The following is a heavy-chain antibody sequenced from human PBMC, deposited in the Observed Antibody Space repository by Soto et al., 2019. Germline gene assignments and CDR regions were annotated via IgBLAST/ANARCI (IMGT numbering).Heavy chain of an antibody. Sequence: QVQLQQWGAGLLKPSETLSLTCAVYGGSFSGYYWTWIRQPPGKGLEWIGDVNHSGSTKYNPSLKSRVTILRDASKNQFSLRLTAVTAADTAVYYCARNAPVYYLGSGASAKDYYYYGMDVWGRGTTVTV. CDR3: ARNAPVYYLGSGASAKDYYYYGMDV. CDR1: GGSFSGYY. CDR2: VNHSGST. D-gene: IGHD3-10*01. V-gene: IGHV4-34*01. J-gene: IGHJ6*02.